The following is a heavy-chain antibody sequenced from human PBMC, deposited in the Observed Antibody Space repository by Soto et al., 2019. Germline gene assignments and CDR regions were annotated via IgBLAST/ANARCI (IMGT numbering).Heavy chain of an antibody. CDR1: GYTFINYY. CDR2: INPTSGST. Sequence: QVQVVQSGAEVKKPGASVKISCKASGYTFINYYLHWVRQAPGQGLEWMAIINPTSGSTTFAQKFQGRVTMTRDTSSSTLYMELSSLRSEDTAVYYCARAPGGDSSGYYDLDYWGQGTLVTVSS. D-gene: IGHD3-22*01. V-gene: IGHV1-46*01. J-gene: IGHJ4*02. CDR3: ARAPGGDSSGYYDLDY.